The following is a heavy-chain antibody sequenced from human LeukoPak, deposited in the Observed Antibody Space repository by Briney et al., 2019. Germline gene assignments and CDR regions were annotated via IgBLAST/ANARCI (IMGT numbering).Heavy chain of an antibody. CDR3: ASDVEVSALAAFDI. CDR2: IYTSVST. CDR1: GVSISGGIDY. D-gene: IGHD2-8*01. Sequence: SRTLSLTCTVSGVSISGGIDYWSWIPQPAGQGLEWIVRIYTSVSTHYNTSLTSLDTLSVYTPQNQFSLLLSSVTAADTAVYYCASDVEVSALAAFDIWGQGTMVTVSS. J-gene: IGHJ3*02. V-gene: IGHV4-61*02.